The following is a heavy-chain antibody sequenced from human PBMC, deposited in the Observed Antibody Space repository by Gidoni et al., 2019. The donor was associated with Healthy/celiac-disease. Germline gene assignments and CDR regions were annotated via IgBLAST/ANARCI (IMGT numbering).Heavy chain of an antibody. D-gene: IGHD1-1*01. J-gene: IGHJ4*02. CDR3: ATLPPWNNAQGY. Sequence: QAQRVQSGAEVKKPGASVKVSCKVSGYTLTELSMHWVRQAPGKGLEWMGCFDPEDGETIYAQKFQGRVTMTEDTSTDTAYMELSSLRSEDTAVYYCATLPPWNNAQGYWGQVTLVTVSS. CDR1: GYTLTELS. CDR2: FDPEDGET. V-gene: IGHV1-24*01.